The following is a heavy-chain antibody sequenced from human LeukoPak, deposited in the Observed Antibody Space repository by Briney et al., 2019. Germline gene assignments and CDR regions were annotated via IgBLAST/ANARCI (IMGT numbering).Heavy chain of an antibody. D-gene: IGHD1-7*01. Sequence: RGSLRLSCAASGFTFTNYWMTWVRQAPGKGLEWVANIRQDGSVQYYVDSVKGRFTISRDNAKKSLYLQMNSLRAEDTAVYYCARDAELGWGQGTLVTVSS. CDR3: ARDAELG. V-gene: IGHV3-7*03. CDR2: IRQDGSVQ. CDR1: GFTFTNYW. J-gene: IGHJ4*02.